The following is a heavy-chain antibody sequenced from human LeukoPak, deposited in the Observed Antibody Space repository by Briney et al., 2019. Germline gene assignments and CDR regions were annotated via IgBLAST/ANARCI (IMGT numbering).Heavy chain of an antibody. CDR3: AKERSIVGRGYYYYSMDV. CDR1: GFTFDDYA. V-gene: IGHV3-43*02. Sequence: GGSLRLSCAASGFTFDDYAMHWVRLAPGKGLEWVSLVSGDGGSTYYADSVKGRFTISRDNSKNSLYLQMNSLRTEDTALYYCAKERSIVGRGYYYYSMDVWGQGTTVTVSS. J-gene: IGHJ6*02. CDR2: VSGDGGST. D-gene: IGHD1-26*01.